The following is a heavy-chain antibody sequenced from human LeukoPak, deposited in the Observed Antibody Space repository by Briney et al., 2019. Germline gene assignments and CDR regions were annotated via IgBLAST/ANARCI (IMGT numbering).Heavy chain of an antibody. D-gene: IGHD4-23*01. CDR1: GFAFSSYG. Sequence: PGGSLRLSCAASGFAFSSYGMHWVRQAPGKGLEWVAFIRYDGSNKYYADSVKGRFTISRDNSKNTLYLQMNSLRAEDTAVYYCARVVVTPMRFDYWGQGTLVTVSS. CDR3: ARVVVTPMRFDY. CDR2: IRYDGSNK. J-gene: IGHJ4*02. V-gene: IGHV3-30*02.